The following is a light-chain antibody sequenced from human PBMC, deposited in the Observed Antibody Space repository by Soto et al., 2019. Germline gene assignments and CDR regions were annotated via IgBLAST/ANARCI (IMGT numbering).Light chain of an antibody. CDR2: SNN. CDR3: ATWDDSLNGLI. Sequence: QCVLTQPPSASGTPGQRVTISCSGGSSNIKTNGVSWYQQVPGAAPKLLIYSNNQRPSGAPDRFTGSKSGTSASLAIAGLQSEDEATYHCATWDDSLNGLIFGGGTKLTVL. CDR1: SSNIKTNG. J-gene: IGLJ2*01. V-gene: IGLV1-44*01.